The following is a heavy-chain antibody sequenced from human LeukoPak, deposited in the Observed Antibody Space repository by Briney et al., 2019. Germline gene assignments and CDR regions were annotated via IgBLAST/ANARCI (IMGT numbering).Heavy chain of an antibody. D-gene: IGHD3-3*01. V-gene: IGHV1-18*01. CDR3: ARGSDFWSGYYTPYYFDY. CDR2: ISAYNGNT. Sequence: ASVKVSCKASGYTFTSYGIRWVRQAPGQGLEWMGWISAYNGNTNYAQKLQGRVTMTTDTSTSTAYMELRSLRSDDTAVYYCARGSDFWSGYYTPYYFDYWGQGTLVTVSS. CDR1: GYTFTSYG. J-gene: IGHJ4*02.